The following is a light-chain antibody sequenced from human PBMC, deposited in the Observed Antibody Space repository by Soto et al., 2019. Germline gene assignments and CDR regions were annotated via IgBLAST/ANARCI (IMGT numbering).Light chain of an antibody. V-gene: IGLV1-51*02. CDR2: DYN. CDR3: GTWDSSLSVDV. Sequence: QSALTQPPSVSGAPGHRVTISCAGSSSNIGANYAVHWYQQLPGTAPKLLIYDYNKRPSGVPDRFSGSKSDTSATLGISGLQTGDEADYYCGTWDSSLSVDVFGTGTKVTVL. J-gene: IGLJ1*01. CDR1: SSNIGANY.